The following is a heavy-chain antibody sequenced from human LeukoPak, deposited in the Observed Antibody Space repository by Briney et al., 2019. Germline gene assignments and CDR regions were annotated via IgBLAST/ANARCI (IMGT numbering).Heavy chain of an antibody. CDR1: GFTFSSYV. Sequence: GGSLRLSCAASGFTFSSYVMHWVRQAPGKGLEWVAIISYDGSNEYYADSVKGRFTISRDNSKNTLYLQMNSLRAADTAVYYCARDQYYGSGTYYNSSKGYFDYWGQGTLVTVSS. V-gene: IGHV3-30*04. CDR3: ARDQYYGSGTYYNSSKGYFDY. D-gene: IGHD3-10*01. J-gene: IGHJ4*02. CDR2: ISYDGSNE.